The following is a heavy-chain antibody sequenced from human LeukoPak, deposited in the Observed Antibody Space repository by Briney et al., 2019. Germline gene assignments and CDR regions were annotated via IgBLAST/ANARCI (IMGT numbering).Heavy chain of an antibody. V-gene: IGHV4-59*12. CDR2: IYYSGST. CDR3: ARDTLGYDSSGYYYGNFDY. J-gene: IGHJ4*02. D-gene: IGHD3-22*01. CDR1: GGSISSYY. Sequence: SETLSLTCTVSGGSISSYYWSWIRQPPGKGLEWIGYIYYSGSTNYNPSLKSRVTISVDTSKNQFSLKLSSVTAADTAVYYCARDTLGYDSSGYYYGNFDYWGQGTLVTVSS.